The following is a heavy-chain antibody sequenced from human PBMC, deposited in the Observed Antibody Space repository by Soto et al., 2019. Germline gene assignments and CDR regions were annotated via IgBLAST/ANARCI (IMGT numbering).Heavy chain of an antibody. V-gene: IGHV3-11*01. J-gene: IGHJ4*02. CDR1: GFTFSDYY. CDR2: ISSSGGTT. D-gene: IGHD3-22*01. Sequence: QVQVVESGGGLVKPGGSLRLSCAASGFTFSDYYMNWIRQAPGKGLEWISYISSSGGTTYYADSVKGRFTISRDNAENSRYLQMNSLRAEDTAVYYCARDRTTRGYYDYWGQGTLVTVSS. CDR3: ARDRTTRGYYDY.